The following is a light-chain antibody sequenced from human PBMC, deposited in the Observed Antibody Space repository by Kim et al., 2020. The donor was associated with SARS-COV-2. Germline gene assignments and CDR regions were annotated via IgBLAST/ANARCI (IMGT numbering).Light chain of an antibody. J-gene: IGKJ2*01. CDR1: QSVSSSY. Sequence: EIVLTQSPGTLSLSPGERATLSCRASQSVSSSYLAWYQQKPGQAPRLLIYGASSRATGIPDRFIGSGSGTDFTLTISRLEPEDFAVYYCQQYGSTAYTLGQGTKLEI. V-gene: IGKV3-20*01. CDR3: QQYGSTAYT. CDR2: GAS.